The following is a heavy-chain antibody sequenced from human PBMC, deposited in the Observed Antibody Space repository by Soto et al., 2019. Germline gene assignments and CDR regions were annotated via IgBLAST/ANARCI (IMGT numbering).Heavy chain of an antibody. CDR2: FDPEDGET. D-gene: IGHD2-2*01. CDR1: GYTLTELS. V-gene: IGHV1-24*01. Sequence: ASVKVSCKVSGYTLTELSMHWVRQAPGKGLEWMGGFDPEDGETIYAQKFQGRVTMTEDTSTDTAYMELSSLRPEDTAVYYCATGPTHCSSTSCPDAFDIWGQGTMVTVSS. CDR3: ATGPTHCSSTSCPDAFDI. J-gene: IGHJ3*02.